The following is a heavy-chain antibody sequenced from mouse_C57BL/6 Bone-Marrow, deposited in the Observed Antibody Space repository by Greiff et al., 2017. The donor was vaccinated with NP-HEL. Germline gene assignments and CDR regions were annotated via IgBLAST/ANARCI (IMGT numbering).Heavy chain of an antibody. V-gene: IGHV5-4*03. J-gene: IGHJ2*01. CDR1: GFTFSSYA. Sequence: EVMLVESGGGLVKPGGSLKLSCAASGFTFSSYAMSWVRQTPEKRLEWVATISDGGSYTYYPDNVKGRFTISRDNAKNNLYLQMSHLKSEDTAMYYCARATMITTRYFDYWGQGTTLTVSS. D-gene: IGHD2-4*01. CDR2: ISDGGSYT. CDR3: ARATMITTRYFDY.